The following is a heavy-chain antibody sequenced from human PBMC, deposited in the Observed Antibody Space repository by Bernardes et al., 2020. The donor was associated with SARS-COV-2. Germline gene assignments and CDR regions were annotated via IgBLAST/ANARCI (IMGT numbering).Heavy chain of an antibody. D-gene: IGHD1-26*01. V-gene: IGHV3-74*01. Sequence: GGSLRLSCAASGFTFSSYWMHWVRQAPGKGLVWVSRINSDGSSTSYADSVKGRFTISRDNATNTLYLQMNSLRAEDTAVYYCAVVGAVWKREDYWGKGTLGTVSS. CDR1: GFTFSSYW. CDR2: INSDGSST. CDR3: AVVGAVWKREDY. J-gene: IGHJ4*02.